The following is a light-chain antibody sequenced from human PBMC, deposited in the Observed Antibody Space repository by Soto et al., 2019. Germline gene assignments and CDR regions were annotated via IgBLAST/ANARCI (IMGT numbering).Light chain of an antibody. Sequence: DIQMTQSPSTLSASVEDRVTITCRASQSIGDLLAWYQQKPGEAPKLLIYKASYLESGVPSRFSGSVSGTEFTLTISSLQPEDLATYYCQHYSAFSVTFGQGTKVEI. CDR1: QSIGDL. V-gene: IGKV1-5*03. CDR2: KAS. J-gene: IGKJ1*01. CDR3: QHYSAFSVT.